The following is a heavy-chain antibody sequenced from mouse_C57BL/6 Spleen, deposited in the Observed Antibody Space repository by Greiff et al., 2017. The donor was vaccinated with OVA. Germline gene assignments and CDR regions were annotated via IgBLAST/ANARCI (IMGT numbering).Heavy chain of an antibody. J-gene: IGHJ1*03. D-gene: IGHD1-1*01. CDR1: GYTFTSYG. Sequence: VQLQQPGAELVKPGASVKLSCKASGYTFTSYGMHWVKQRPGRGLEWIGRIDPNSGGTKYNEKFKSKATLTVDKPSSTAYMQLSSLTSEDSAVYYCAREGGTTVVATEWYFDGWGTGTTVTVSS. CDR2: IDPNSGGT. V-gene: IGHV1-72*01. CDR3: AREGGTTVVATEWYFDG.